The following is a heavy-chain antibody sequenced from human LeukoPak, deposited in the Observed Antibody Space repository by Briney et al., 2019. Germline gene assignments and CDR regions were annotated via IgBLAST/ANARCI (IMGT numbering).Heavy chain of an antibody. J-gene: IGHJ4*02. D-gene: IGHD6-19*01. CDR1: GVTIRSNS. CDR2: VGGSGSST. CDR3: AKGDGIAVAGTSVD. V-gene: IGHV3-23*01. Sequence: GGSLRLSCAASGVTIRSNSMSWVRQAPGGGLEWVSVVGGSGSSTYYADSAKGRFTISRNNPMTTLYLQMTSLGAEDTAVYYCAKGDGIAVAGTSVDWGQGTPVTVSS.